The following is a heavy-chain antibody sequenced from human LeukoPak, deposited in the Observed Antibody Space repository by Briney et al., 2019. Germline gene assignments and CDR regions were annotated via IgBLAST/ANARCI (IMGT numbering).Heavy chain of an antibody. CDR1: GYTFTKYG. D-gene: IGHD3-9*01. CDR2: IIPIFGTA. J-gene: IGHJ4*02. CDR3: ARSKDLRLDDIYY. V-gene: IGHV1-69*13. Sequence: SVKVSCKASGYTFTKYGISWVRQAPGQGLEWMGGIIPIFGTANYAQKFQGRVTITADESTSSAYMELSSLSSEDSAVYYCARSKDLRLDDIYYWGQGTLVTVSS.